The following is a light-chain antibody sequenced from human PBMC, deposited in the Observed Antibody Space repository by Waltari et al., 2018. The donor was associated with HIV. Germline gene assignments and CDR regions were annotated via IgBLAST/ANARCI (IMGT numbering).Light chain of an antibody. CDR2: AAS. CDR3: RQTYRTPHT. Sequence: DIQVTQSPSSLSASVGDRVTITCRAGQSINNFVNWYRQTPGKAPELLISAASDVQSGFSSRFVGSGSGTYYTLTVIRLQADDFAIYYCRQTYRTPHTFGQGTRLEFK. J-gene: IGKJ5*01. CDR1: QSINNF. V-gene: IGKV1-39*01.